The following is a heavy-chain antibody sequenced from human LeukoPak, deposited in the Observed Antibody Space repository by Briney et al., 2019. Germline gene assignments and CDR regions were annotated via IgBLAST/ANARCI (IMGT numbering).Heavy chain of an antibody. D-gene: IGHD3-3*01. CDR2: ISGSGGST. V-gene: IGHV3-23*01. Sequence: AGGSLRLSCAASGFTFSSYAMTWVRQAPGKGLEWVSAISGSGGSTYYAYSVEDRFTISRDNSKNTLYLQMNSLRAEDAAVYYCAKAPYYDFWSGYSYYFDYWGKGTLVTVSS. CDR1: GFTFSSYA. CDR3: AKAPYYDFWSGYSYYFDY. J-gene: IGHJ4*02.